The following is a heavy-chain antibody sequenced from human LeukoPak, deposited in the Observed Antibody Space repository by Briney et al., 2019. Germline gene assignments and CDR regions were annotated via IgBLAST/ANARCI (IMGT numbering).Heavy chain of an antibody. V-gene: IGHV1-46*01. CDR1: GYTFTNYY. CDR2: INPSGGST. J-gene: IGHJ4*02. CDR3: ARGPHSSSWPDIPRDY. D-gene: IGHD6-13*01. Sequence: GASVKVSCKASGYTFTNYYMHWVRQAPGQGLEWMGIINPSGGSTSYAQKFHGRVTMTRDTSTSTVYIDLSSLTSEDTAVYYCARGPHSSSWPDIPRDYWGQGTLVTVSS.